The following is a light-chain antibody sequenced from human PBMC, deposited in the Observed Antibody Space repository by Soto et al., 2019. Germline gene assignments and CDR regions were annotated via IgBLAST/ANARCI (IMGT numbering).Light chain of an antibody. CDR1: QSISSR. J-gene: IGKJ1*01. Sequence: DIQMTQSHSTLSASVGDRVTITCRDSQSISSRLAWYQQKPGKAPNLLIYQASSLQSGVPSRFSGSGSGTEFTLIISSLQPDDFASYYCQQYQTYITFGQETKVDI. CDR2: QAS. CDR3: QQYQTYIT. V-gene: IGKV1-5*03.